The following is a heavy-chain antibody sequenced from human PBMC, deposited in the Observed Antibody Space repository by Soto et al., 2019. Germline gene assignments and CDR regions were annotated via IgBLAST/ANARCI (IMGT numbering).Heavy chain of an antibody. D-gene: IGHD6-6*01. CDR1: GGSISSSSYY. Sequence: SETLSLTCTVSGGSISSSSYYWGWIRQPPGKGLEWIGSIYYSGSTYYNPSLKSRVTISVDTSKNQFSLRLSSVTAADTAVYYCARGRGAARPGVGYPGYYYMDVWGKGTTVTVSS. J-gene: IGHJ6*03. V-gene: IGHV4-39*01. CDR2: IYYSGST. CDR3: ARGRGAARPGVGYPGYYYMDV.